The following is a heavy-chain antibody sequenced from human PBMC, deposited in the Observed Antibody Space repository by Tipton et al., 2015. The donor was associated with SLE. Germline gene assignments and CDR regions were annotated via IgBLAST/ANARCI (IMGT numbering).Heavy chain of an antibody. CDR2: ILYAGGTT. CDR1: GGSITSTTYW. CDR3: ARSKDGAADY. J-gene: IGHJ4*02. D-gene: IGHD6-13*01. V-gene: IGHV4-39*01. Sequence: TLSLTCTVSGGSITSTTYWWGWIRQPPGKNLEWIGSILYAGGTTYYNPSLKRRVAIDIDASKNQFSVRLTSVTAADTAIYYCARSKDGAADYWGRGTLVTVSS.